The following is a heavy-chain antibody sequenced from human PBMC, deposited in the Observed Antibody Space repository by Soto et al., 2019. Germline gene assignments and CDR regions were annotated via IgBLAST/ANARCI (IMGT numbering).Heavy chain of an antibody. CDR1: GFTFSSYA. Sequence: GWSLRLSCAASGFTFSSYAMHWVRQAPGKGLEWVAVISYDGSNKYYADSVKGRFTISRDNSKNTLYLQMNSLRAEDTAVYYCASGPWIQLWLEAPFDYWGQGTLVTVS. D-gene: IGHD5-18*01. V-gene: IGHV3-30-3*01. J-gene: IGHJ4*02. CDR2: ISYDGSNK. CDR3: ASGPWIQLWLEAPFDY.